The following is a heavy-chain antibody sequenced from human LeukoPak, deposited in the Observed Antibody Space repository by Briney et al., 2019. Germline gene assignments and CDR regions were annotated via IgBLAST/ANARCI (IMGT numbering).Heavy chain of an antibody. CDR1: GFTFSRNN. V-gene: IGHV3-48*01. D-gene: IGHD6-19*01. CDR2: ISSSSSSK. J-gene: IGHJ4*02. CDR3: ARDGPSYSSGWGRNFDY. Sequence: GGSLRLSCVGSGFTFSRNNTNWVRQAPGKGLEWISYISSSSSSKYYADSVKGRFTISRDNAKNSLYLQMNSLRAEDTAIYYCARDGPSYSSGWGRNFDYWGQGTLVTVSS.